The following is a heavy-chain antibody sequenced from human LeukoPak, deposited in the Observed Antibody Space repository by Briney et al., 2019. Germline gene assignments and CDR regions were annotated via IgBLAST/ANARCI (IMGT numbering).Heavy chain of an antibody. CDR2: MNPNSGNT. CDR1: GYTFTSYD. D-gene: IGHD6-19*01. Sequence: ASVKVSCKASGYTFTSYDINWVRQATGQGLEWMGWMNPNSGNTGYAQKFQGRVTITRNTSISTAYMELSRLRSDDTAVYYCARPSYSSGWGGYNWFDPWGQGTLVTVSS. V-gene: IGHV1-8*03. J-gene: IGHJ5*02. CDR3: ARPSYSSGWGGYNWFDP.